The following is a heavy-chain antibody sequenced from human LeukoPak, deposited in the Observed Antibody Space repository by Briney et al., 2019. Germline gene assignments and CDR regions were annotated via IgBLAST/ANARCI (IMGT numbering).Heavy chain of an antibody. D-gene: IGHD4-23*01. CDR3: ARLVTSWFVL. V-gene: IGHV3-21*01. CDR1: GFTFSSYS. CDR2: ISSSSSYI. J-gene: IGHJ5*02. Sequence: GGSLRLSCAASGFTFSSYSMNWVRQAQGKGLEWVSSISSSSSYIYYADSVKGRFTISRDNAKNSLYLQMNSLRAEDTALYYCARLVTSWFVLWGQGTLVTVSS.